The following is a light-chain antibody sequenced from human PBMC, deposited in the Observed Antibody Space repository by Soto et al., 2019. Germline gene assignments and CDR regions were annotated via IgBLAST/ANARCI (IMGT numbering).Light chain of an antibody. V-gene: IGKV3-11*01. CDR3: QQRHMWPIT. J-gene: IGKJ5*01. CDR2: DAY. Sequence: ESVLTQSPGTLSLSPGERATLSCRASQSFRGLLAWYQQKPGQAPRLLIYDAYNRATGIPPRFSGSGSGTDFTLDISSLEPEDSAVYYCQQRHMWPITFGQGTRMEIK. CDR1: QSFRGL.